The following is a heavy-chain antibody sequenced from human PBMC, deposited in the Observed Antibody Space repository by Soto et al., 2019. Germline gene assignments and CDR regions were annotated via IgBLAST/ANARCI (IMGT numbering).Heavy chain of an antibody. Sequence: ASVKVSCKVSGYTLTELSMHWVRQAPGKGLEWMGGFDPEDGETIYAQKFQGRVTMTEDTSTDTAYMELSSLRFEDTAVYYCATDKYSSGWYTYWGQGTLVTVSS. V-gene: IGHV1-24*01. CDR3: ATDKYSSGWYTY. J-gene: IGHJ4*02. D-gene: IGHD6-19*01. CDR2: FDPEDGET. CDR1: GYTLTELS.